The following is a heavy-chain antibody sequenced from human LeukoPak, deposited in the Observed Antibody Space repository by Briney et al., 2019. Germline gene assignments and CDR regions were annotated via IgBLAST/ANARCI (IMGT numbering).Heavy chain of an antibody. Sequence: PSETLSLTCTVSGGSISSGGYYWSWIRQHPGKGLEWIGYIYYSGSTNYNPSLKSRVTISVDTSKNQFSLKLSSVTAADTAVYYCARTSSYYYYYGMDVWGQGTTVTVSS. V-gene: IGHV4-61*08. CDR1: GGSISSGGYY. CDR2: IYYSGST. CDR3: ARTSSYYYYYGMDV. J-gene: IGHJ6*02.